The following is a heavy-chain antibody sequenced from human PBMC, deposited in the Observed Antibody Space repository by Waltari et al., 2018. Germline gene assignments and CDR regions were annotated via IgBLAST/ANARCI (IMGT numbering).Heavy chain of an antibody. V-gene: IGHV3-23*04. D-gene: IGHD6-19*01. J-gene: IGHJ4*02. Sequence: EVQLVESGGDLVQPGGSLRLSCAASGFPFSSYAMSGVRQAPGKGLEWVSSITGSGGTTYYAASVKGQFTISRDNSKNTLYLQMNSLRAEDTAVYYCAKGETSGWYRCFDYWGQGALVTVSS. CDR2: ITGSGGTT. CDR1: GFPFSSYA. CDR3: AKGETSGWYRCFDY.